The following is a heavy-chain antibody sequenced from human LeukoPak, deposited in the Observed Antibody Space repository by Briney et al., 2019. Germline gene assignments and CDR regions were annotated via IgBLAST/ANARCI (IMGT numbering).Heavy chain of an antibody. J-gene: IGHJ4*02. Sequence: GGSLRLSCAASGFTFSDYYMSWIRQAPGKGLEWVSYISSSGSTIYYADSVQGRFTISRDNSKNTLYLQLNSLRAEDTAVYYCAKDQTYSSGSFYWGQGTLVTVSS. D-gene: IGHD6-19*01. CDR3: AKDQTYSSGSFY. V-gene: IGHV3-11*01. CDR2: ISSSGSTI. CDR1: GFTFSDYY.